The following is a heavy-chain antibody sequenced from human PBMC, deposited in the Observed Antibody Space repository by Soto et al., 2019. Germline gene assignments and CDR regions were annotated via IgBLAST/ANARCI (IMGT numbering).Heavy chain of an antibody. V-gene: IGHV3-23*01. D-gene: IGHD3-10*01. CDR1: GFTFSSYA. CDR3: AKDRSGVVRGVIYYYYGMDV. J-gene: IGHJ6*02. Sequence: LRLSCAASGFTFSSYAMSWLRQAPGKGLEWVSAMSGSGGSTYYADSVKGRFTISRDNSKNTLYLQMNSLSAEDTAVYYCAKDRSGVVRGVIYYYYGMDVWGQGTTVTVSS. CDR2: MSGSGGST.